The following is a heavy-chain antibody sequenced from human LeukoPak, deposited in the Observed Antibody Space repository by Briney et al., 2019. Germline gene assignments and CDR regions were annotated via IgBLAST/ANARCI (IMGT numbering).Heavy chain of an antibody. CDR1: GGSISSGVYS. CDR2: IYYGGST. D-gene: IGHD3-22*01. CDR3: ARDPTYYYDSSALGAFDI. V-gene: IGHV4-30-4*07. Sequence: SETLSLTCAVSGGSISSGVYSWSWIRQPPGKGLEWIGYIYYGGSTYYDPSLKSRVTISVDTSKNQVSLKLSSVTAADTAVYYCARDPTYYYDSSALGAFDIWGQGTMVTVSS. J-gene: IGHJ3*02.